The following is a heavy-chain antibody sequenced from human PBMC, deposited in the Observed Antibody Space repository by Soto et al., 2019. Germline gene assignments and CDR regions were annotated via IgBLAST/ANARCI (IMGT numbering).Heavy chain of an antibody. D-gene: IGHD2-15*01. Sequence: QVQLVQSGAEVKKPGSSVKVSCKASGGTFSSYTISWVRQAPGQGLEWMGRIIPILGIANYAQKFQGRVTITADKXTXTXXMELSSLRSEDTAVYYCARANGGYCSGGSCYWFDPWGQGTLVTVSS. V-gene: IGHV1-69*02. CDR2: IIPILGIA. CDR1: GGTFSSYT. CDR3: ARANGGYCSGGSCYWFDP. J-gene: IGHJ5*02.